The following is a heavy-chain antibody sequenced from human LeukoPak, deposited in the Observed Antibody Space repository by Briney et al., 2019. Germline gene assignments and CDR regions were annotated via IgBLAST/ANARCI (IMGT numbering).Heavy chain of an antibody. CDR3: ARGVYYGSGSYSRLDAFDI. J-gene: IGHJ3*02. V-gene: IGHV3-30*04. CDR1: GFTFSSYA. D-gene: IGHD3-10*01. Sequence: PGGSLRLSCAASGFTFSSYAMHWVRQAPGKGLEWVAVISYDGSNKYYADSVKGRFTISRDISKNTLYLQMNSLRAEDTAVYYCARGVYYGSGSYSRLDAFDIWGQGTMVTVSS. CDR2: ISYDGSNK.